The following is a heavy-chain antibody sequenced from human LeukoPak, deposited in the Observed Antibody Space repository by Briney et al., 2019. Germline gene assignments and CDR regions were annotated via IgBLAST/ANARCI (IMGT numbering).Heavy chain of an antibody. D-gene: IGHD2-15*01. CDR3: ARALTYCSIVSCTYFDY. CDR2: IYFSGST. J-gene: IGHJ4*02. V-gene: IGHV4-59*01. CDR1: AGSMSSYY. Sequence: SETLSLTCTVSAGSMSSYYWSWIRQPPGKGLEWIGYIYFSGSTNYNPSLKSRVTISVDTSKNQVSLKLSSVTAADTAVYYCARALTYCSIVSCTYFDYWGQGTLVTVSS.